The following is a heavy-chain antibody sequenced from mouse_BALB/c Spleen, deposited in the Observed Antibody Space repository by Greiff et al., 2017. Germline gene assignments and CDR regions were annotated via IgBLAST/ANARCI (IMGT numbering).Heavy chain of an antibody. CDR1: GFTFSNYW. CDR3: TRMGSFAY. V-gene: IGHV6-6*02. Sequence: EVKLMESGGGLVQPGGSMKLSCVASGFTFSNYWMNWVRQSPEKGLEWVAEIRLKSNNYATHYAESVKGRFTISRDDSKSSVYLQMNNLRAEDTGIYYCTRMGSFAYWGQGTLVTVSA. CDR2: IRLKSNNYAT. J-gene: IGHJ3*01.